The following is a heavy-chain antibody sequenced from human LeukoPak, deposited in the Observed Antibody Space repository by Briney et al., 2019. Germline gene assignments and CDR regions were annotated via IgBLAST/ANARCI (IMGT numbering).Heavy chain of an antibody. V-gene: IGHV3-21*01. D-gene: IGHD1-1*01. CDR1: GFTFSDFT. CDR2: ISSSSSSYI. J-gene: IGHJ4*02. CDR3: VKRWTGTTIGQQDY. Sequence: PGGSPRLSCAASGFTFSDFTMHWVRQAPGKGLEWVSCISSSSSSYIYYADSVRGRFTISRDNAKNSLYLQMNSLRAEDMAVYHCVKRWTGTTIGQQDYWGQGTLVTVSS.